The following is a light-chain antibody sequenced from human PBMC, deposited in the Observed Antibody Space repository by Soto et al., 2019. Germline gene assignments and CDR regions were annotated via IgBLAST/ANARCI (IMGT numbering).Light chain of an antibody. V-gene: IGLV2-11*01. Sequence: QSVLTQPRSVSGSPGQSVAISCTGTSSNFVGDKYVACYQKHPGKSPRLVIFDVNKQPSGIPDRLSDSQSGNTASLSISGLQPEDEAEYYCSSYTIRGLLVFGNGTKVTVL. J-gene: IGLJ1*01. CDR2: DVN. CDR3: SSYTIRGLLV. CDR1: SSNFVGDKY.